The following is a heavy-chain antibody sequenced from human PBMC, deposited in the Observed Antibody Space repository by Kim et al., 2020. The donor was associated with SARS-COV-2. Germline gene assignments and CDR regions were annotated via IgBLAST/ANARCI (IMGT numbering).Heavy chain of an antibody. D-gene: IGHD6-13*01. V-gene: IGHV1-18*01. CDR3: VRRSSSWYQNWFDP. CDR2: ISAYNGNT. J-gene: IGHJ5*02. Sequence: ASVKVSCKASGYTFTSYGISWVRQAPGQGLEWMGWISAYNGNTNYAQKLQGRVTMTTDTSTSTAYMELRSLRSDDTAVYYCVRRSSSWYQNWFDPWGQGTLVTVSS. CDR1: GYTFTSYG.